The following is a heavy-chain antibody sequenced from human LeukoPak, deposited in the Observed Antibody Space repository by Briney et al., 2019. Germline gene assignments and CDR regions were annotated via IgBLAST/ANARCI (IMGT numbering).Heavy chain of an antibody. V-gene: IGHV4-59*08. CDR3: ARYSGGWPYYFDF. CDR1: GDSISIYY. D-gene: IGHD6-19*01. J-gene: IGHJ4*02. Sequence: SETLSLTCTVSGDSISIYYWSWIRRPPGKGLEWIGYISDTGSTSYNPSLKSRVAISLGTSKNQFSLNLTSVTAADTAVYFCARYSGGWPYYFDFWGQGTLVTVSA. CDR2: ISDTGST.